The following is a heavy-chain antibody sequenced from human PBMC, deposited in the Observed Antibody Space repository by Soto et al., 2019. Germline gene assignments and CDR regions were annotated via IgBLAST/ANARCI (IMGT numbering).Heavy chain of an antibody. Sequence: SQTLSLTCAISGDSVSTNIAAWSWIRQSPSRGLEWLGRTLYRSSKWYNEYAVSVKSRMTINPDASKNQFSLQLNSVTPEDTAVYYCARDAAPTLNYPHGMDVWGQGTAVTVSS. V-gene: IGHV6-1*01. CDR3: ARDAAPTLNYPHGMDV. CDR2: TLYRSSKWYN. CDR1: GDSVSTNIAA. J-gene: IGHJ6*02. D-gene: IGHD1-7*01.